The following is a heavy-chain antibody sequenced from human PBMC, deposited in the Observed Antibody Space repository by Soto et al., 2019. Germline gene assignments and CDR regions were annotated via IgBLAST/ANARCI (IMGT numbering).Heavy chain of an antibody. CDR3: VRDRGQPDAFDI. Sequence: EVQLVESGGGLVQPGGSLRLSCAASEFTFNVYWVHWVRQAPGKGLVWVAHMNRDGTNINYADSVKGRFTISRDHAKNALSLQMDSLRVEDTAVSYCVRDRGQPDAFDIWGQGTVVTVSA. D-gene: IGHD1-1*01. V-gene: IGHV3-74*01. J-gene: IGHJ3*02. CDR2: MNRDGTNI. CDR1: EFTFNVYW.